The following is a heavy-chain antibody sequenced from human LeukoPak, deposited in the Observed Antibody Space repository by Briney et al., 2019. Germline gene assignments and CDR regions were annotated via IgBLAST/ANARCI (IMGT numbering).Heavy chain of an antibody. J-gene: IGHJ4*02. CDR3: ARGPPRAAGTEYFDY. V-gene: IGHV4-59*12. Sequence: PSETLSLTCTISGGSISTYYWSWIRQPPGKGLEWIGYIYYTGSTTYNPSLKSRVTISVDTSKNQFSLKLSSVTAADTAVYYCARGPPRAAGTEYFDYWGQGTLVTVSS. D-gene: IGHD6-13*01. CDR1: GGSISTYY. CDR2: IYYTGST.